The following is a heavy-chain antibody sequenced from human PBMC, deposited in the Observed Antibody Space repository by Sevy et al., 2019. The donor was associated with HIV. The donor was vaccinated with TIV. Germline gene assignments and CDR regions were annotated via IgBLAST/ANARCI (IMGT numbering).Heavy chain of an antibody. V-gene: IGHV1-2*02. CDR3: ASDLGLRGYSYGSFDY. J-gene: IGHJ4*02. Sequence: ASVKVSCKASGYTFTGQYIHWVRQAPGQGLEWMGWINPNSGGTNYAQEFQGRVTMTRDTSISTAYMELSGLKSDDTAIYYCASDLGLRGYSYGSFDYWGQGTLVTVSS. CDR2: INPNSGGT. CDR1: GYTFTGQY. D-gene: IGHD5-18*01.